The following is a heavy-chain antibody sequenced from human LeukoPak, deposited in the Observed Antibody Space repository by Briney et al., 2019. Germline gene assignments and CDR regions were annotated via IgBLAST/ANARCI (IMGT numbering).Heavy chain of an antibody. V-gene: IGHV1-69*01. CDR1: GGTFSSYA. J-gene: IGHJ4*02. CDR3: ARGVDILTGLNPSDGER. D-gene: IGHD3-9*01. CDR2: IIPIFGTA. Sequence: SVKVSCKASGGTFSSYAISWVRQAPGQGLEWMGGIIPIFGTANYAQKFQGRVTITADESTSTAYMELSSLRSEDTAVYYCARGVDILTGLNPSDGERWGQGTLVTVSS.